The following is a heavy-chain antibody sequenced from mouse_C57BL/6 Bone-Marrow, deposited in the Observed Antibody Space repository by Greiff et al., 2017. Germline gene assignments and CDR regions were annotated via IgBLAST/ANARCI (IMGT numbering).Heavy chain of an antibody. CDR3: AGSYYGNPWFAY. CDR2: IWSGGST. J-gene: IGHJ3*01. V-gene: IGHV2-2*01. CDR1: GFSLTSYG. Sequence: QVQLKESGPGLVQPSQSLSITCTVSGFSLTSYGVHWVRQSPGKGLEWLGVIWSGGSTDYNAAFISRLSISKDNSKSQVFFKMNSLQADDTAIYYCAGSYYGNPWFAYWGQGTLVTVSA. D-gene: IGHD2-1*01.